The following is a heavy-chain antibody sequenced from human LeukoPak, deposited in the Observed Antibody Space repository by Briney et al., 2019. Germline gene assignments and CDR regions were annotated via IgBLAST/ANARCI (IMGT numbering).Heavy chain of an antibody. V-gene: IGHV3-9*01. Sequence: GGSLRLSCAASGFTFDDYAMHWVRQAPGKGLEWVSGISWNSGSIGYADSVKGRFTISRDNTKNSLYLQMNSLRTDDTALYYCAKGDCSGGSCYSADYWGQGTLVTVSS. D-gene: IGHD2-15*01. CDR1: GFTFDDYA. CDR2: ISWNSGSI. CDR3: AKGDCSGGSCYSADY. J-gene: IGHJ4*02.